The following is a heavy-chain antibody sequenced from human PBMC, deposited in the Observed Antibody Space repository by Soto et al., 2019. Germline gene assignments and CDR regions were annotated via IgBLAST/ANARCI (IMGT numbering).Heavy chain of an antibody. J-gene: IGHJ4*02. D-gene: IGHD5-18*01. CDR2: ISWNSGSI. Sequence: EVQLVESGGGLVQPGRSLRLSCAASGFTFDDYAMHWVRQAPGKGLEWVSGISWNSGSIGYADSVKGRINISRDNAKNSLYLQMNSLRAEDTALYYCAKAVGSYGNFDYWGQGTLVTVSS. V-gene: IGHV3-9*01. CDR3: AKAVGSYGNFDY. CDR1: GFTFDDYA.